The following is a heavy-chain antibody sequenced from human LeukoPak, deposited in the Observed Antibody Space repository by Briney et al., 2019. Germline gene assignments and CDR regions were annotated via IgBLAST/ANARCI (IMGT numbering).Heavy chain of an antibody. CDR3: ARHDGYSYDLDY. J-gene: IGHJ4*02. Sequence: SETLSLTCAVSGGSISSYYWSWIRQPPGKGLEWIGYIYYSGSTNYNPSLKSRVTISVDTSKNQFSLKLSSVTAADTAVYYCARHDGYSYDLDYWGQGTLVTVSS. CDR2: IYYSGST. V-gene: IGHV4-59*08. CDR1: GGSISSYY. D-gene: IGHD5-18*01.